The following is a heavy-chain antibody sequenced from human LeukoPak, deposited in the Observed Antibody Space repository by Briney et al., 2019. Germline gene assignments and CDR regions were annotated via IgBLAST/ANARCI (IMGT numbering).Heavy chain of an antibody. V-gene: IGHV4-59*08. Sequence: KPSETLSLTCTVSGGSISSYYWSWIRQPPGKGLEWIGYIYYSGSTNYNPSLKSRVTISVDTSKNQFSLKLSSVTAADTAVYYCARKGYSISWYSPWGQGTLVTVSS. D-gene: IGHD6-13*01. CDR3: ARKGYSISWYSP. J-gene: IGHJ5*02. CDR1: GGSISSYY. CDR2: IYYSGST.